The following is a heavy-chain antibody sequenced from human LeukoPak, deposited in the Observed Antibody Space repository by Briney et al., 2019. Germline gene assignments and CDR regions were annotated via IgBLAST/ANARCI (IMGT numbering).Heavy chain of an antibody. CDR3: ARDDISGPYDY. V-gene: IGHV3-7*01. CDR1: GFTFSSYC. CDR2: IRQDGSEK. D-gene: IGHD3-10*01. J-gene: IGHJ4*02. Sequence: GGSLRLSCAASGFTFSSYCMTWVRQAPGKGLEWVANIRQDGSEKYYVDSVKGRFTISRDNAKNSLFLQMNSLRAEDTAVYYCARDDISGPYDYWGQGTLVTVSS.